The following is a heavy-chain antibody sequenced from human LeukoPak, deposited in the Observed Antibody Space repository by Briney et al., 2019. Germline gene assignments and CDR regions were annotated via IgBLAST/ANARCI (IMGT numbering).Heavy chain of an antibody. D-gene: IGHD2-8*02. CDR1: GFTFNNHA. CDR3: AKDVWWSVS. V-gene: IGHV3-23*01. CDR2: ISAHGLDT. J-gene: IGHJ5*02. Sequence: GGSQRLSCVASGFTFNNHAMTWVRQAPGKGLEWVSAISAHGLDTFYAPSVKGRFTISRDNSQNTPYLQIDSLRAEDTAIYYCAKDVWWSVSWGQGTLVTVSS.